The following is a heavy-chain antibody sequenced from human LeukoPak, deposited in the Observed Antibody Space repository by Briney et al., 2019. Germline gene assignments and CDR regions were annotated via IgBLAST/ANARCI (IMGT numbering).Heavy chain of an antibody. J-gene: IGHJ4*02. CDR1: GASITSGY. CDR2: MYNNGYP. Sequence: SETLSLTCTVSGASITSGYWRWIRQAPEKRLEWIGYMYNNGYPNYNPSLKSRVTISLDTSKNQFSLNLSFVTAADTAVYYCAREGGNWNDFDYWGQGTLVTVSS. V-gene: IGHV4-59*01. CDR3: AREGGNWNDFDY. D-gene: IGHD1-1*01.